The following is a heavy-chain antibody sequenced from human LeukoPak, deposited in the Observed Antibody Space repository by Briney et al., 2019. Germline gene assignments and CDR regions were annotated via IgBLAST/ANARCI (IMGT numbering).Heavy chain of an antibody. CDR1: GYNFATHG. CDR2: IGAYNGNT. D-gene: IGHD2-2*01. Sequence: ASVKVSCKASGYNFATHGISWVRQAPGAGLEWMGWIGAYNGNTNYAQKFQGRVTMTTDTSTSTAYMELRSLRSDDTAIYYCAKDHQYDFDYWGQGTLVTISS. CDR3: AKDHQYDFDY. J-gene: IGHJ4*02. V-gene: IGHV1-18*01.